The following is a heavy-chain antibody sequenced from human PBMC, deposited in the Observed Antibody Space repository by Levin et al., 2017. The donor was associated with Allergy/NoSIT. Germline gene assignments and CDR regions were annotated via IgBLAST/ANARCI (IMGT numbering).Heavy chain of an antibody. CDR1: GYSFTDYW. CDR2: IFPEDSDI. Sequence: KGGESLKISCQASGYSFTDYWIAWVRQKPGKGLEWMGMIFPEDSDIEYSPSFEGQVTILADKSISTAFLQWSSLKASDTAIYFCARRYKFRGGDWLDPWGQGTLVTVSS. J-gene: IGHJ5*02. D-gene: IGHD1-1*01. V-gene: IGHV5-51*01. CDR3: ARRYKFRGGDWLDP.